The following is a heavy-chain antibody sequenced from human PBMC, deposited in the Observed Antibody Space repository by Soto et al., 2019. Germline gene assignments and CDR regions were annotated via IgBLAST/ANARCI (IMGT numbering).Heavy chain of an antibody. J-gene: IGHJ6*02. Sequence: ASVKVSCKASGYTFTSYGISWVRQAPGQGLEWMGWISAYNGNTNYAQKLQGRVTMTTDTSTSTAYMELSRLRSDDTAVYYCARNNFWSGPDYGMDVWGQGTTVTVSS. D-gene: IGHD3-3*01. CDR1: GYTFTSYG. CDR3: ARNNFWSGPDYGMDV. CDR2: ISAYNGNT. V-gene: IGHV1-18*01.